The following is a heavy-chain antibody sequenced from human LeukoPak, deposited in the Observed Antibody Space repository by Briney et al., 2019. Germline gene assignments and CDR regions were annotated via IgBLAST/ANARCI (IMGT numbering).Heavy chain of an antibody. V-gene: IGHV4-31*03. J-gene: IGHJ4*02. CDR1: GGSVSSGDYY. D-gene: IGHD2-15*01. Sequence: SQALSLTCTVSGGSVSSGDYYWSWIRQHPGKGLEWIGYIYSSGTTYYNPSLKSRLIISVDTSKNQFSLKLSSVTAADTAVYYCARDADCSGGSCYFWYWGQGTLVTVSS. CDR2: IYSSGTT. CDR3: ARDADCSGGSCYFWY.